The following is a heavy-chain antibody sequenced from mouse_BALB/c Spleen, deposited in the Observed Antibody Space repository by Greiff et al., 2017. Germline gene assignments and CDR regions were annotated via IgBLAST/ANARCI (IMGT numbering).Heavy chain of an antibody. V-gene: IGHV5-6-5*01. CDR2: ISRGGST. CDR1: GFTFSSYA. D-gene: IGHD2-3*01. J-gene: IGHJ3*01. Sequence: EVQRVESGGGLVKPGGSLKLSCAASGFTFSSYAMSWVRQTPEKRLEWVASISRGGSTYYPDSVKGRFTISRDNARNILYLQMSSLRSEDTAMYYCAPDGYFFAYWGQGTLVTVSA. CDR3: APDGYFFAY.